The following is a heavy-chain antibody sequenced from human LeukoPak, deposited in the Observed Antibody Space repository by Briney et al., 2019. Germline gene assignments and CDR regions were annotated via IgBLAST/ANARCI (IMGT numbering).Heavy chain of an antibody. D-gene: IGHD6-6*01. Sequence: PSETLSLTCTVSGCSISSYYWSWIRQPPGKGLEWIGYIYYSGSTNYNPSLKSRVTISVDTSKNQFSLKLSSVTAADTAVYYCARGGGAAPNYWGQGTLVTVSS. CDR1: GCSISSYY. CDR2: IYYSGST. CDR3: ARGGGAAPNY. V-gene: IGHV4-59*12. J-gene: IGHJ4*02.